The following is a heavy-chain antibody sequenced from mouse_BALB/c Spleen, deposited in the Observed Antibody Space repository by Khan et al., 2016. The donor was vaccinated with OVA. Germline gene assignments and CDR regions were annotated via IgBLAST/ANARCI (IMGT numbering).Heavy chain of an antibody. CDR1: GYIFTSYW. V-gene: IGHV1S41*01. CDR2: VAPGRGIT. CDR3: ARIRYYYGSELNAMDY. Sequence: DLVKPGASVKLSCKASGYIFTSYWINWIKQRPGQGLEWIGRVAPGRGITDYNEMFKGKATVTVDTYSSTAYIQLDSLASEDSAVYFCARIRYYYGSELNAMDYWGQGTSVTVSS. J-gene: IGHJ4*01. D-gene: IGHD1-1*01.